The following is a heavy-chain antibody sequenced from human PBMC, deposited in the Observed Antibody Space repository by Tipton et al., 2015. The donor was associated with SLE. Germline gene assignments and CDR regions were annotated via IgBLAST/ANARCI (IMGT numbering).Heavy chain of an antibody. D-gene: IGHD1-26*01. J-gene: IGHJ2*01. V-gene: IGHV3-21*01. CDR1: GFTFSNYY. CDR3: ARDFEISTGYGGSRRVYWFFDL. CDR2: ISSSSSYM. Sequence: SLRLSCAASGFTFSNYYMHWVRQAPGKGLEWVSSISSSSSYMYYADSVKGRFTISRDNAKNSLYLQMNSLRAEDTAVYYCARDFEISTGYGGSRRVYWFFDLWGRGTLVTVSS.